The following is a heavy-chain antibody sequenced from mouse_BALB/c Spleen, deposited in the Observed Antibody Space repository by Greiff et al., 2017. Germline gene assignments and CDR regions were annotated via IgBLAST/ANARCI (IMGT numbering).Heavy chain of an antibody. J-gene: IGHJ3*01. CDR1: GFTFSSYT. D-gene: IGHD1-1*01. CDR3: ARHDYGSSPWFAY. Sequence: EVQLVESGGGLVQPGGSLKLSCAASGFTFSSYTMSWVRQTPEKRLEWVAYISNGGGSTYYPDTVKGRFTISRDNAKNTLYLQMSSLKSEDTAMYYCARHDYGSSPWFAYWGQGTLVTVSA. V-gene: IGHV5-12-2*01. CDR2: ISNGGGST.